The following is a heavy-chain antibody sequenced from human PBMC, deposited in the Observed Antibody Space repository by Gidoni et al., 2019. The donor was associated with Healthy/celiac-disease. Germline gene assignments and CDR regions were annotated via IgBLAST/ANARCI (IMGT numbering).Heavy chain of an antibody. Sequence: QVKLVQSGAEVKKPGASVKVSCKASGYNFASYDINWVRQATGSGLEWMGWMSPNSGNTGYAQKVQGRVTMTRNTSISTAYMELSSLRSEDTAVYYCARGLSPRYYYYYGMDVWIQGTTVTVSS. J-gene: IGHJ6*02. V-gene: IGHV1-8*01. CDR2: MSPNSGNT. CDR1: GYNFASYD. CDR3: ARGLSPRYYYYYGMDV.